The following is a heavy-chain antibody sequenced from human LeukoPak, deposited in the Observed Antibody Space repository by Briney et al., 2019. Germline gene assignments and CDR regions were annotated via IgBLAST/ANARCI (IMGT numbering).Heavy chain of an antibody. CDR1: GFTFSSYG. Sequence: PGGALRLSCAASGFTFSSYGMHWVRQAPGKGLGWGAFIRYEGSNKYYADSVKGRFTLSRDNSKNTLYLQMNSLRAEDTAVYYCYSESSYQLLRQYYFDYWGQGTLVTVSS. J-gene: IGHJ4*02. V-gene: IGHV3-30*02. CDR3: YSESSYQLLRQYYFDY. D-gene: IGHD2-2*01. CDR2: IRYEGSNK.